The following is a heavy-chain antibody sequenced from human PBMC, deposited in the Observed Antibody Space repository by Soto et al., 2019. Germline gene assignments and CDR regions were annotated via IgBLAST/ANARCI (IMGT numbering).Heavy chain of an antibody. V-gene: IGHV1-3*01. Sequence: ASVKVSCKASGYTFTSYAMHWVRQAPGQRLEWMGRINAGNGNTKYSQKFQGRVTITRDTSASTAYMELSSLRSEDTAVYYCATRRPDNWNNAPYYYGMDVWGQGTTVTVSS. CDR1: GYTFTSYA. D-gene: IGHD1-20*01. CDR2: INAGNGNT. CDR3: ATRRPDNWNNAPYYYGMDV. J-gene: IGHJ6*02.